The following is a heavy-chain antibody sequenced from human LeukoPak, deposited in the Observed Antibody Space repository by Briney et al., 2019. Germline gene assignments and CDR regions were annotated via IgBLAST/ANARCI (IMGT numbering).Heavy chain of an antibody. CDR2: IYHSGST. Sequence: SETLSLTCTVSGGSISSGGYCWSWIRQPPGKGLEWIGYIYHSGSTYYNPSLKSRVTISVDRSKNQFSLKLSSVTAADTAVYYCARATSSGSYQPYWGQGTLVTVSS. D-gene: IGHD3-10*01. CDR3: ARATSSGSYQPY. J-gene: IGHJ4*02. V-gene: IGHV4-30-2*01. CDR1: GGSISSGGYC.